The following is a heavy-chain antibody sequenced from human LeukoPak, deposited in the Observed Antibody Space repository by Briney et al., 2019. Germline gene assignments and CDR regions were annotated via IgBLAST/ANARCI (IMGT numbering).Heavy chain of an antibody. CDR1: GGSISSSSYY. CDR3: AREGGPHDYGDRWNWFDP. V-gene: IGHV4-39*07. CDR2: IYYSGST. Sequence: PSETLSLTCTVSGGSISSSSYYWGWIRQPPGKGLEWIGSIYYSGSTYYNPSLKSRVTISVDTSKNQFSLKLSSVTAADTAVYYCAREGGPHDYGDRWNWFDPWGQGTLVTVSS. D-gene: IGHD4-17*01. J-gene: IGHJ5*02.